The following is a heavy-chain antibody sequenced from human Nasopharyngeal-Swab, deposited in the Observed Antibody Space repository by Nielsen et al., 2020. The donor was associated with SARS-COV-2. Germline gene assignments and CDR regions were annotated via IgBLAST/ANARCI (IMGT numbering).Heavy chain of an antibody. Sequence: GSLRLSCAASRFTFSNFWMHWVRQAPGKGLEWVANINQDGSQKYYVDSVKGRFTISRDNAKNSLYLQMNSLGAEDTAVYYCARAIGSGSSYWGQGTLVTVSS. CDR3: ARAIGSGSSY. V-gene: IGHV3-7*01. J-gene: IGHJ4*02. D-gene: IGHD3-10*01. CDR2: INQDGSQK. CDR1: RFTFSNFW.